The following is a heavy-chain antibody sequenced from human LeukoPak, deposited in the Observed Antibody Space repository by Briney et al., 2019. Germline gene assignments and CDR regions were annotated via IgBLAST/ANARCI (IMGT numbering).Heavy chain of an antibody. CDR2: IYNSGST. D-gene: IGHD4-17*01. J-gene: IGHJ5*02. Sequence: PSQTLSLTCAVSGGSISSGGYSWNWIRQPPGKGLEWIGYIYNSGSTSYNPSLKSRVSLSVDTSKSQFSLNLMSVTAADTAVYYCTRDTGTTGEVKFDPWGQGTLVTVSS. CDR3: TRDTGTTGEVKFDP. CDR1: GGSISSGGYS. V-gene: IGHV4-30-4*07.